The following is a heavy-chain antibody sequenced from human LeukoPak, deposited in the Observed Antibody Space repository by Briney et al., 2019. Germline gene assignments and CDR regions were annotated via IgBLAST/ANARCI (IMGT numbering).Heavy chain of an antibody. Sequence: SQTLSLTCIVSGGSISSGDYYWSWIRQPPGKGLEWIGYIYYSGSTYYNPSLKSRVTISVDTSKNQFSLKLSSVTAADTAVYYCARVRYSGYDLWFDPWGQGTLVTVSS. CDR2: IYYSGST. CDR1: GGSISSGDYY. J-gene: IGHJ5*02. CDR3: ARVRYSGYDLWFDP. V-gene: IGHV4-30-4*01. D-gene: IGHD5-12*01.